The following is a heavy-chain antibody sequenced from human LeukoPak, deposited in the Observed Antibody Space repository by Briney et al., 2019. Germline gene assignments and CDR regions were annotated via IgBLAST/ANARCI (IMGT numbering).Heavy chain of an antibody. D-gene: IGHD3-10*01. CDR1: GYTFTGYY. J-gene: IGHJ6*02. V-gene: IGHV1-2*04. CDR3: AREPPPITMVRGPGRYGMDV. Sequence: ASVKVSCKASGYTFTGYYMHWVRQAPGQGLEWMGWINPNSGGTNYAQKFQGWATMTRDTSISTAYMELSRLRSDDTAVYYCAREPPPITMVRGPGRYGMDVWGQGTTVTVSS. CDR2: INPNSGGT.